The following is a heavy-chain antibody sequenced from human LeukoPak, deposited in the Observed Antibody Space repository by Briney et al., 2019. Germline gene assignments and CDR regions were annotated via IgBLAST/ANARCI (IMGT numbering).Heavy chain of an antibody. CDR3: ARGGSSLGYCSGGSCYSGANYYYYGMDV. CDR2: IYYSGST. CDR1: GFSISSGYY. Sequence: SETLSLTCVVSGFSISSGYYWSWIRQPPGKGLEWIGYIYYSGSTNYNPSLKSRVTISVDTSKNQFSLKLSSVTAADTAVYYCARGGSSLGYCSGGSCYSGANYYYYGMDVWGKGTTVTVSS. J-gene: IGHJ6*04. V-gene: IGHV4-61*01. D-gene: IGHD2-15*01.